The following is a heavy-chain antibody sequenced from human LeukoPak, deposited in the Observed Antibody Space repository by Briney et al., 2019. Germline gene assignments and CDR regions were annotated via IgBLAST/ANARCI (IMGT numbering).Heavy chain of an antibody. CDR2: INHSGST. V-gene: IGHV4-34*01. Sequence: PSEPLSLTCAVYGGSFSGYYWSWIRQPPGKGLEWIGEINHSGSTNYNPSLKSRVTISVDTSKNQFSLKLSSVTAADTAVYYCARGQIVVVVAGPYYYYYTDVCGKGTTVTVSS. D-gene: IGHD2-15*01. J-gene: IGHJ6*03. CDR1: GGSFSGYY. CDR3: ARGQIVVVVAGPYYYYYTDV.